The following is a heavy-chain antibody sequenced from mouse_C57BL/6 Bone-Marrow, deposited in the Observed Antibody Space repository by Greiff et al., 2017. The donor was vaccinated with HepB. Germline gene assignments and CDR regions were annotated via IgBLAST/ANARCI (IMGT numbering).Heavy chain of an antibody. D-gene: IGHD1-3*01. CDR2: ISSGSSTI. V-gene: IGHV5-17*01. CDR1: GFTFSDYG. Sequence: EVKLMESGGGLVKPGGSLKLSCAASGFTFSDYGMHWVRQAPEKGLEWVAYISSGSSTIYYADTVKGRFTISRDNAKNTLFLQMTSLRSEDTAMYYCAREGRKVRYWYFDVWGTGTTVTVAS. J-gene: IGHJ1*03. CDR3: AREGRKVRYWYFDV.